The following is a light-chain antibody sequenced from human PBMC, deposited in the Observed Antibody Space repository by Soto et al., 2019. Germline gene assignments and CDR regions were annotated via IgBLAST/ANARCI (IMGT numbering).Light chain of an antibody. V-gene: IGKV3-15*01. J-gene: IGKJ2*01. CDR2: GAF. CDR1: QSVSSY. CDR3: QQYNTWPPKYT. Sequence: EIVMTQSPATLSVSPGGRATLSCRASQSVSSYLAWYQQRPGQPPRLLIYGAFTRATGIPARFSGSGSGTEFSLTISSLQSEDFAVYYCQQYNTWPPKYTFGQGTKLEIK.